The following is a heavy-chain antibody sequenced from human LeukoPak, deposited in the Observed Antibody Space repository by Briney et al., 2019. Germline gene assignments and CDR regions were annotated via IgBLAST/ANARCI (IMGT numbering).Heavy chain of an antibody. V-gene: IGHV1-2*02. CDR1: GYTFTDYY. Sequence: GASVKVSCKASGYTFTDYYMHWVRQAPGQGLEWMGWINPNSGGTNYAQKFQDRVTMTRDTSIRTAYMEVSRLGSDDTAEYYCATMGATNFDHWGQGTLVTVSS. CDR2: INPNSGGT. D-gene: IGHD1-26*01. J-gene: IGHJ4*02. CDR3: ATMGATNFDH.